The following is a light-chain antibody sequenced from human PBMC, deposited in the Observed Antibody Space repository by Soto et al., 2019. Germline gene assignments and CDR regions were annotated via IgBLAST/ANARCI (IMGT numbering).Light chain of an antibody. CDR1: QSVSSSD. CDR3: QQYGSSPLT. J-gene: IGKJ4*01. CDR2: GSS. Sequence: DIVLTQSPGTLSLSPGERATLSCRASQSVSSSDLAWYQQKPGQAPRLLIYGSSTRATGIPDRFSASGSGTDFTLTISRLEPEDFAVYYCQQYGSSPLTFGGGTKVEIK. V-gene: IGKV3-20*01.